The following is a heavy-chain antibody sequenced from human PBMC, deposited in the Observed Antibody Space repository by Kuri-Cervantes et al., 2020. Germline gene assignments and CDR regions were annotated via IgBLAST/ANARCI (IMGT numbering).Heavy chain of an antibody. CDR3: ARGGYSSSWYVIEHIDY. D-gene: IGHD6-13*01. CDR1: GGSISSSSYY. J-gene: IGHJ4*02. V-gene: IGHV4-39*07. Sequence: SETLSLTCTVSGGSISSSSYYWGWIRQPPGKGLEWIGEINHSGSTNYNPSLKSRVTISVDTSKNQFSLKLSSVTAADTAVYYCARGGYSSSWYVIEHIDYWGQGTLVTVSS. CDR2: INHSGST.